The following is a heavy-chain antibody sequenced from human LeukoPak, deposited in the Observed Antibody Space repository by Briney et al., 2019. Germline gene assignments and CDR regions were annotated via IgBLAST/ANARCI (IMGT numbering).Heavy chain of an antibody. CDR1: GGSISSYY. CDR2: IHYSGST. J-gene: IGHJ1*01. Sequence: SETLSLTCTVSGGSISSYYWSWIRQPPGKGLEWIGYIHYSGSTNYNPSLKSRVTISVDTSKNQFSLKLSSVTAADTAVYYCATYYDSSVYVGGAEYFHHWGQGTLVTVSS. V-gene: IGHV4-59*01. D-gene: IGHD3-22*01. CDR3: ATYYDSSVYVGGAEYFHH.